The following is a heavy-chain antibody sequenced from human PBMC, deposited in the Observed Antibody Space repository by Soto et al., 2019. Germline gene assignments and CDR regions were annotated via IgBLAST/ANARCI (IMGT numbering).Heavy chain of an antibody. D-gene: IGHD2-2*01. Sequence: EVQLLESGGGLVQPGGSLRLSCAASGFTFWSYAMSWVRQAPGKGLEWVSAIDGSGISTYFADSVQGRFTISRDNSKSTLHLQVNSLRAEDTAIYYCVKDRSWAVLVPGAAHFDFWGQGTLVTVSS. J-gene: IGHJ4*02. CDR3: VKDRSWAVLVPGAAHFDF. CDR1: GFTFWSYA. V-gene: IGHV3-23*01. CDR2: IDGSGIST.